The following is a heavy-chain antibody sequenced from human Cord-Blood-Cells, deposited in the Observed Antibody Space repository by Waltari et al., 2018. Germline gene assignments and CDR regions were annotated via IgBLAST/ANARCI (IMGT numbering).Heavy chain of an antibody. CDR2: TYDSVKAYN. D-gene: IGHD2-21*02. Sequence: QVQLQQSGPGLVKPSQTLSLTCAISGDSVSSNSAAWNWIRQSPSRGLEWLGRTYDSVKAYNDYAGSLKSRITINPDTYKKQFSLQLNSVPPEDTAVYYCARAYCGGDCYSAFDIWGQGTLVTVSS. CDR3: ARAYCGGDCYSAFDI. CDR1: GDSVSSNSAA. V-gene: IGHV6-1*01. J-gene: IGHJ3*02.